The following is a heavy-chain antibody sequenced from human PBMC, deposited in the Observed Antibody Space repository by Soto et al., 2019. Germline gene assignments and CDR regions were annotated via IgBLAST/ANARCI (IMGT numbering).Heavy chain of an antibody. CDR1: GFTFSRFS. V-gene: IGHV3-30-3*01. CDR3: ARDHGMFLSYYYYGMDV. Sequence: QVQLVESGGGVVQPGRSLTLSWAASGFTFSRFSIHWFGQAPAKGLPWGAVISYDGTNTHYAESVKGRFNISKDDSKNTVFLQMNNLRGEDSAVYYCARDHGMFLSYYYYGMDVWGQGTTVSVSS. D-gene: IGHD3-10*02. J-gene: IGHJ6*02. CDR2: ISYDGTNT.